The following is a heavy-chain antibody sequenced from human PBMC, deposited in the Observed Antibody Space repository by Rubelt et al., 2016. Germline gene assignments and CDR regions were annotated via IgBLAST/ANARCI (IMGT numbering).Heavy chain of an antibody. J-gene: IGHJ4*02. D-gene: IGHD4-17*01. CDR2: INHSGST. Sequence: QVQLQQWGAGLLKPSETLSLTCAVYGGSFSGYYWSWIRQPPGKGLEWIGEINHSGSTNYNPSLKSRVTKSLDTVKNQFSLKLSAVTAADTAVYYCARGPYGDSPGYWGQGTLVTVSS. CDR3: ARGPYGDSPGY. CDR1: GGSFSGYY. V-gene: IGHV4-34*01.